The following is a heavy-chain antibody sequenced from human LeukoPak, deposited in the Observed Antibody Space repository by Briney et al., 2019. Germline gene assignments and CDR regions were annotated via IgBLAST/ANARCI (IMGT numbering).Heavy chain of an antibody. CDR2: ISSSSSSI. Sequence: GGSLGLSCVASGFTISNYRMNWVRQAPGKGLEWVSNISSSSSSIFYADPVKGRFTISRDNVKNSLDLQMNSLRAEDTGVYYCARETDSAFDMWGQGTMVTVA. J-gene: IGHJ3*02. CDR3: ARETDSAFDM. CDR1: GFTISNYR. V-gene: IGHV3-48*01.